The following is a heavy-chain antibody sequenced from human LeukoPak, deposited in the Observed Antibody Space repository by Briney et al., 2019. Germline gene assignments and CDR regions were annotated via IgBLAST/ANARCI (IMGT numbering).Heavy chain of an antibody. CDR2: ISYDGSNK. CDR1: GFTFSSYG. D-gene: IGHD1-26*01. CDR3: ARVRGSREYYFDY. V-gene: IGHV3-30*03. J-gene: IGHJ4*02. Sequence: GGSLRLSCAASGFTFSSYGMHWVRQAPGKGLEGVAVISYDGSNKYYADSVKGRFTISRDNSKNPLYLQMNSLRAEDTAVYYCARVRGSREYYFDYWGQGTLVTVSS.